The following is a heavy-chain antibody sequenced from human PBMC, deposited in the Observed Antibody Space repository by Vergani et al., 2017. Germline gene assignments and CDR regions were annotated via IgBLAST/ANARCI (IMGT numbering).Heavy chain of an antibody. Sequence: QVQLVQSGAEVKKSGASVKVSCKASGYTFTDYYMHWVRQAPGQGLEWMGWINPKSGGTNYAQKCQGRVTMTRDTSISTAYMELSRLRSDDTAVYYCARDPDTSGYYGDAFDIWGQGTMVTVSS. V-gene: IGHV1-2*02. J-gene: IGHJ3*02. CDR3: ARDPDTSGYYGDAFDI. CDR2: INPKSGGT. CDR1: GYTFTDYY. D-gene: IGHD3-22*01.